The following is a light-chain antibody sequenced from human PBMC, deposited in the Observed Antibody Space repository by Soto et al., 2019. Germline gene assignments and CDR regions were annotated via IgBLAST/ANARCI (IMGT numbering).Light chain of an antibody. CDR3: QQYGSSPTWT. CDR1: QSVSSSY. V-gene: IGKV3-20*01. Sequence: EIVLTQSPGTLSLSPGERATLSCRASQSVSSSYLAWYQQKPGQAPTLLIYGASSRATSIPDRFSGSGSGTDFTLTISRLEPEDFAVYYCQQYGSSPTWTFGQGTKVEIK. J-gene: IGKJ1*01. CDR2: GAS.